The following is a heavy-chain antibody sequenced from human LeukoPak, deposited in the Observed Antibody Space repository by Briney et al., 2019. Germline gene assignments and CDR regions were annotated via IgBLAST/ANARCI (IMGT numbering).Heavy chain of an antibody. D-gene: IGHD3-10*01. J-gene: IGHJ4*02. V-gene: IGHV3-30*02. CDR3: ARDGPIVVRGVSHFDY. Sequence: HPGGSLRLSCAASGFTFSSYGMHWVRQAQGKGLEWVAFIRYDGSNKYYADSVKGRFTISRDNSKNTLYLQMNSLRAEDTAVYYCARDGPIVVRGVSHFDYWGQGTLVTVSS. CDR1: GFTFSSYG. CDR2: IRYDGSNK.